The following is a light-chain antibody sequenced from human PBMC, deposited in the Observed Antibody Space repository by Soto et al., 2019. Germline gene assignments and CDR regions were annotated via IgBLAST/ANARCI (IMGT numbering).Light chain of an antibody. V-gene: IGKV1-5*03. CDR2: KAS. CDR1: QSLSSL. Sequence: DIQMTQSPSTLSASVGDRVTITCRASQSLSSLLAWYQQKPGKAPKSLIYKASSLESGVPSRFSGSGSGTEFTLTISSLQPDDFATYYCQQYLSYPITFGQGTRLEIK. CDR3: QQYLSYPIT. J-gene: IGKJ5*01.